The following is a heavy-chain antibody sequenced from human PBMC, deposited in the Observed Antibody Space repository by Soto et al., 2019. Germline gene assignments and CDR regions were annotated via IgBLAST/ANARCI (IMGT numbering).Heavy chain of an antibody. J-gene: IGHJ6*02. V-gene: IGHV4-34*01. CDR3: ARGYHGYGYYYYGMDA. CDR1: GGSFSGYY. Sequence: LSLTCAVYGGSFSGYYWSWIRQPPGKGLDWMGEINHSGSKNYNPSLKSRVTISVDKSKNQFSLKLSSVTAADTALYYCARGYHGYGYYYYGMDAWGQRTTVAVSS. CDR2: INHSGSK. D-gene: IGHD3-16*01.